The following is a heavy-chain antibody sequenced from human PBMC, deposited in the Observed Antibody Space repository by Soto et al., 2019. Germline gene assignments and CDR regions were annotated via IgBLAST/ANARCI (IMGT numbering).Heavy chain of an antibody. D-gene: IGHD3-3*01. CDR3: ARDHNTIFGVVPKPDAFDI. CDR2: INPSGGST. V-gene: IGHV1-46*01. CDR1: GYTFTSYY. Sequence: ASVKVSCKASGYTFTSYYMHWLRQAPGQGLEWMGIINPSGGSTSYAQKFQGRVTMTRDTSTSTVYMELSSLRSEDTAVYYCARDHNTIFGVVPKPDAFDIWGQGTMVTVSS. J-gene: IGHJ3*02.